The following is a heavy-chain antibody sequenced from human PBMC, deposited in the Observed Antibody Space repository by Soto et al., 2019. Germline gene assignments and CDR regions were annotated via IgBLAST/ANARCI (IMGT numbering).Heavy chain of an antibody. CDR3: ARDQSGSGWDFRSRGYYYGMDV. J-gene: IGHJ6*02. CDR1: GDSVSSNSAA. CDR2: TYYRSKWYN. V-gene: IGHV6-1*01. Sequence: SQTLSLTCAISGDSVSSNSAACNWIRQSPSRGLEWLGRTYYRSKWYNDYAVSVKSRITINPDTSKNQFSLQLNSVTPEGTAVYYCARDQSGSGWDFRSRGYYYGMDVWGQGTTVTVSS. D-gene: IGHD3-10*01.